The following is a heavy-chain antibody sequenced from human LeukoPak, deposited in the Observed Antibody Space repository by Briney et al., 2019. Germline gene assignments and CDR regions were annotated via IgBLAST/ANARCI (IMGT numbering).Heavy chain of an antibody. CDR3: AKDDWFEP. V-gene: IGHV3-7*03. CDR2: IKPDGSAE. J-gene: IGHJ5*02. CDR1: GFTFSSNW. Sequence: AGGSLRLSCATSGFTFSSNWMSWVRHVPGRGLDWVANIKPDGSAEYYAASVKGRFTISRDNSKNTLYVQMNSLRVEDTAVYYCAKDDWFEPWGQGTLVIVS.